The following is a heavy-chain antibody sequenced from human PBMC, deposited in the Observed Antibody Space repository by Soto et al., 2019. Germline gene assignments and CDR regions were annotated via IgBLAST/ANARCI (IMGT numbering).Heavy chain of an antibody. CDR2: IIPIFGTA. D-gene: IGHD3-22*01. Sequence: QVQLVQSGAEVKKPGSSVKVSCKASGGTFSSYAISWVRQAPGQGLEWMGGIIPIFGTADYAQKFQGRVTITAXXXKXXGNMELSSLRSEATAVYYCASHYDSSGYYYRGLDYWGQGALVTVSS. V-gene: IGHV1-69*12. CDR1: GGTFSSYA. CDR3: ASHYDSSGYYYRGLDY. J-gene: IGHJ4*02.